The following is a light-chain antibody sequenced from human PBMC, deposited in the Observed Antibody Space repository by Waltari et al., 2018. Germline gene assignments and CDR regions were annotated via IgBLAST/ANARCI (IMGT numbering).Light chain of an antibody. J-gene: IGLJ2*01. V-gene: IGLV3-10*01. CDR3: YSKDSSGNHRV. CDR2: EDT. Sequence: SYELTQPPSVSVSPGHTTTITRPGAALPKKYPYWYQQKSGQAPVLVIYEDTKRPSGIPERFSGSSSGTTATLTISGAQVEDEADYYCYSKDSSGNHRVFGGGTKLTVL. CDR1: ALPKKY.